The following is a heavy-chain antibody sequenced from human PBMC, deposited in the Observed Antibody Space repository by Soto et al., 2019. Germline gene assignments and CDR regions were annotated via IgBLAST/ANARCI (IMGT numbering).Heavy chain of an antibody. CDR3: ARGGDLGYCSSTSCSKYYYYYGMDV. J-gene: IGHJ6*02. D-gene: IGHD2-2*01. Sequence: SVKVSCKASGYTFTSYDINWVRQATGQGLEWMGWMNPNSGNTGYAQKFQGRVTMTRNTSISTAYMELSSLRSEDTAVYYCARGGDLGYCSSTSCSKYYYYYGMDVWGQGTTVTVSS. V-gene: IGHV1-8*01. CDR2: MNPNSGNT. CDR1: GYTFTSYD.